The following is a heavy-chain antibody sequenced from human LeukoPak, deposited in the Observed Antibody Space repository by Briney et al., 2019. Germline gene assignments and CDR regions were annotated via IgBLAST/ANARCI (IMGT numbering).Heavy chain of an antibody. V-gene: IGHV4-4*07. CDR2: VYSSGVS. D-gene: IGHD3-22*01. CDR1: GGSITGYY. CDR3: AREEFLHEIDSSGFFVY. Sequence: SETLSLTCTVSGGSITGYYWSWIRQPAGQGLQWLGRVYSSGVSNYNPSLTSRVTMSVDTSKNQFSLKLTSLTAADTAVYYCAREEFLHEIDSSGFFVYWGQGTLVTVSS. J-gene: IGHJ4*02.